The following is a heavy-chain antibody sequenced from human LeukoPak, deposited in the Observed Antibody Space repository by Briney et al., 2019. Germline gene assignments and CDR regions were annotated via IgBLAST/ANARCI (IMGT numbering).Heavy chain of an antibody. J-gene: IGHJ4*02. D-gene: IGHD3-22*01. CDR3: ARVPRIVVDTTTTY. CDR2: ISYDGSNK. V-gene: IGHV3-30*19. CDR1: GFTFSSYG. Sequence: GGSQRLSCAASGFTFSSYGMHWVRQAPGKGLEWVAVISYDGSNKYYADSVKGRFTISRDNSKNTLYLQMNSLRAEDTAVYYSARVPRIVVDTTTTYWGQGTLVTVSS.